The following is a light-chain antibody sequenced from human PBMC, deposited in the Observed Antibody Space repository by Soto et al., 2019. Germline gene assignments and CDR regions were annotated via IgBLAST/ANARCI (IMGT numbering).Light chain of an antibody. V-gene: IGKV3D-11*02. J-gene: IGKJ5*01. Sequence: NVLTQSPGTRALPPGGRGAVSCRASQSVTTSLAWYQQKTGQPPRLLISGASNRATGIPARFSGSGSGTDFTLTISSLEPEDFAVYYCQQRTNRQVSFGHRTLLEIK. CDR2: GAS. CDR1: QSVTTS. CDR3: QQRTNRQVS.